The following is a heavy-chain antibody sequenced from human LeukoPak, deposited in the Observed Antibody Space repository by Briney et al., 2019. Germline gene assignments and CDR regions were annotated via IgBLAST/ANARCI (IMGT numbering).Heavy chain of an antibody. CDR2: INHSGST. CDR1: GGTFSGYY. V-gene: IGHV4-34*01. J-gene: IGHJ4*02. Sequence: PWETLSLTCAVYGGTFSGYYWSWIRQPPGKGLEWIGEINHSGSTNYNPALKSRVTISVDTSKNQFSLKLSSVTAEGTAVYYCARVVTGSSGWYYNYWGQGTLVTVSS. D-gene: IGHD6-19*01. CDR3: ARVVTGSSGWYYNY.